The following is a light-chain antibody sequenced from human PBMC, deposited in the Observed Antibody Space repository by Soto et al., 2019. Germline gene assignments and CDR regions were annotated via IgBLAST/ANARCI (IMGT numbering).Light chain of an antibody. J-gene: IGLJ2*01. V-gene: IGLV2-14*01. CDR2: EVT. CDR1: SSDVGAYNF. CDR3: TSFRGGNAMI. Sequence: QSALTQPASVSGSPGQSITISCTGTSSDVGAYNFVSWYQQHPGKAPKLIIYEVTNRPSGVSNRFSGSKAGTTASLTISGRQAEDEADYYCTSFRGGNAMIFGGGTKLTVL.